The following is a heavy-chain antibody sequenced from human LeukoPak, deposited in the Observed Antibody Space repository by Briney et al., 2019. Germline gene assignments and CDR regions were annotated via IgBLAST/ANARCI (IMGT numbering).Heavy chain of an antibody. CDR2: ISSSSSYI. J-gene: IGHJ4*02. D-gene: IGHD6-19*01. CDR1: GFTFSSYG. CDR3: ARDLVVAGIAVAGLGY. Sequence: GGSLRLSCAASGFTFSSYGMNWVRQAPGKGLEWVSSISSSSSYIYYADSVKGRFTISRDNAKNSLYLQMNSLRAEDTAVYYCARDLVVAGIAVAGLGYWGQGTLVTVSS. V-gene: IGHV3-21*01.